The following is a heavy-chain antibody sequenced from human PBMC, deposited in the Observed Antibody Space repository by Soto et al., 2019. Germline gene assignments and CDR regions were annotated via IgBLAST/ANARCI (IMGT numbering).Heavy chain of an antibody. V-gene: IGHV4-59*01. CDR2: IYYLGST. CDR1: GGSMSEYF. J-gene: IGHJ4*02. CDR3: ARDGYDGSGSPYPAY. Sequence: SETLSLTCSVSGGSMSEYFWSWIRQSPGKGQEWIGYIYYLGSTDYNPSLKSRVTISVDTSKRLFSLRLTSVTAADTAVYYCARDGYDGSGSPYPAYWGPGTQVTVSS. D-gene: IGHD3-10*01.